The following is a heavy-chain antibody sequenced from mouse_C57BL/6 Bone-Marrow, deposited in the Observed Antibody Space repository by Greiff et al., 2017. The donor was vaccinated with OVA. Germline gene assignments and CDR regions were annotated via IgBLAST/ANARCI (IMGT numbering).Heavy chain of an antibody. CDR3: ARSPILVRGFDY. Sequence: LQQPGTELVKPGASVKLSCKASGYTFTSYWMHWVKQRPGQGLEWIGNINPSNGGTNYNEKFKSKATLTVDKSSSTAYMQLSSLTSEDSAVDYCARSPILVRGFDYWGQGTTLTVSS. J-gene: IGHJ2*01. V-gene: IGHV1-53*01. CDR2: INPSNGGT. CDR1: GYTFTSYW. D-gene: IGHD2-2*01.